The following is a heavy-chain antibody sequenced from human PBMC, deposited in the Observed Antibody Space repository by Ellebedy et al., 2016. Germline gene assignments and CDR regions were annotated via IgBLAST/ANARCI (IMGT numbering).Heavy chain of an antibody. D-gene: IGHD2-15*01. CDR1: GFIFSDYY. CDR3: TRGSTRWSADSGH. V-gene: IGHV3-11*06. Sequence: GGSLRLXCAASGFIFSDYYMSWIRQAPGKGLQWVSHISGSIDYTNYADSLKGRFTISRDNAKNSLYLQLNSLRAEDTAVYYCTRGSTRWSADSGHWGQGTLVTVSS. J-gene: IGHJ1*01. CDR2: ISGSIDYT.